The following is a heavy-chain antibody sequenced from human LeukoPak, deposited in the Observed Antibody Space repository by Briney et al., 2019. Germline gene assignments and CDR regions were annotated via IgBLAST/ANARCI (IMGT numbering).Heavy chain of an antibody. CDR2: ISYDGSNK. J-gene: IGHJ6*02. CDR1: GFTFSSYA. Sequence: GGSLRLSCAASGFTFSSYAMHWVRQAPGKGLEWVAVISYDGSNKYYADSVKGRFTISRDNSKNTLYLQMNSLRAEDTAVYYCAKELWFGGPIYYYYGMDVWGQGTTVTVSS. V-gene: IGHV3-30-3*01. D-gene: IGHD3-10*01. CDR3: AKELWFGGPIYYYYGMDV.